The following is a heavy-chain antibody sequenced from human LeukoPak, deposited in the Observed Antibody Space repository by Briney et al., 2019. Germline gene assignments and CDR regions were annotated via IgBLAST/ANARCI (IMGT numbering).Heavy chain of an antibody. D-gene: IGHD3-10*01. Sequence: GVSLRLSCAASGFTFSSYSMNWVRQAPGKGLEWVSSISSSSSYIYYADSVKGRFTISRDNAKNSLYLQMNSLRAEDTAVYYCARDAITTFDYWGQGTLVTVSS. CDR1: GFTFSSYS. CDR3: ARDAITTFDY. J-gene: IGHJ4*02. CDR2: ISSSSSYI. V-gene: IGHV3-21*01.